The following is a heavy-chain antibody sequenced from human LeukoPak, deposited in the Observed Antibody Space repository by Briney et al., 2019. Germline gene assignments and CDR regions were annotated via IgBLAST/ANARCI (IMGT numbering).Heavy chain of an antibody. D-gene: IGHD3-3*01. CDR1: GFTVSSNY. J-gene: IGHJ3*02. Sequence: GGSLRLSCAASGFTVSSNYMSWVRQAPGRGLEWVSVIYSGGSTYYADSVKGRFTISRDNSKNTLYLQMNSLRAEDTAVYYCAKEIRNAFDIWGQGTMVTVSS. CDR2: IYSGGST. CDR3: AKEIRNAFDI. V-gene: IGHV3-66*01.